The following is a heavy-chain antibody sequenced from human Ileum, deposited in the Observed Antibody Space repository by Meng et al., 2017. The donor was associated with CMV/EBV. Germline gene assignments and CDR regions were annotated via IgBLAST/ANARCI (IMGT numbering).Heavy chain of an antibody. CDR3: ARHQPHTTGTKRGLEN. V-gene: IGHV4-39*01. D-gene: IGHD4-17*01. CDR1: SLSTNTDS. CDR2: MSHTGSP. Sequence: SLSTNTDSRGWIRQHPGKALEWIASMSHTGSPFYKPSLKSRVTISVDTSKNQFSLKLTSVTAADTAVYYCARHQPHTTGTKRGLENWGQGTLVTVSS. J-gene: IGHJ4*02.